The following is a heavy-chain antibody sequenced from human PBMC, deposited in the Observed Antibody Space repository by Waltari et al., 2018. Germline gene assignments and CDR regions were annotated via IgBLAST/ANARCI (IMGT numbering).Heavy chain of an antibody. Sequence: EVQLVESGGGLVQPGGSLRLSCAASGFTFSSYWMPWVRQAPGKGLVWVSRINSDGSSTSYADSVKGRFTISRDNAKNTLYLQMNSLRAEDTAVYYCARVWGSGYYYGFDYWGQGTLVTVSS. V-gene: IGHV3-74*01. CDR2: INSDGSST. D-gene: IGHD3-22*01. J-gene: IGHJ4*02. CDR3: ARVWGSGYYYGFDY. CDR1: GFTFSSYW.